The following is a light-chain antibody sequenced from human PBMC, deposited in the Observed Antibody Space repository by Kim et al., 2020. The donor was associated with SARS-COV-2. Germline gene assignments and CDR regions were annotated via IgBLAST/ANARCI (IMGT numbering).Light chain of an antibody. J-gene: IGKJ2*01. CDR1: QRISSTY. Sequence: SPGERATLSCRASQRISSTYLAWYQQKPGQAPRLLIYGASSRVTGIPDRFSGSGSGTDFTLTISRLEPEDFAVYYCQQYGSSPPYTFGQGTKLEIK. CDR2: GAS. CDR3: QQYGSSPPYT. V-gene: IGKV3-20*01.